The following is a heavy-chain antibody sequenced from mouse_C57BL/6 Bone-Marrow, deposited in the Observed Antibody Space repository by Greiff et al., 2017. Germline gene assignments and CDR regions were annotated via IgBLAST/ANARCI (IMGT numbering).Heavy chain of an antibody. D-gene: IGHD1-1*01. CDR3: ARKCFMTLDD. J-gene: IGHJ2*01. V-gene: IGHV1-4*01. CDR2: INPCSGYA. Sequence: QVQLQQSGAELARPGASVKISCKASGYPFTSYTMHWVKPRPGQGLEWIGYINPCSGYAKFNQKFKAKATLTAYKSPSTAYMQLSSLTAEDSAVYYCARKCFMTLDDWGQGTTLTVSA. CDR1: GYPFTSYT.